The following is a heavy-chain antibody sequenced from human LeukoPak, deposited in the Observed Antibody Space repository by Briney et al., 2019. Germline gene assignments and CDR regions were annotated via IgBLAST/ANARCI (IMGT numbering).Heavy chain of an antibody. CDR3: TSHDYGDYPFDY. J-gene: IGHJ4*02. Sequence: GGSLRLSCVASGFTFSDSAIHWVRQSSGKGLEWIGHMDKETNLYATAYAASVKGRFTISRDDSKNTAYLQMNSLKTEDTAVYYCTSHDYGDYPFDYWGQGTLVTVSS. CDR2: MDKETNLYAT. CDR1: GFTFSDSA. D-gene: IGHD4-17*01. V-gene: IGHV3-73*01.